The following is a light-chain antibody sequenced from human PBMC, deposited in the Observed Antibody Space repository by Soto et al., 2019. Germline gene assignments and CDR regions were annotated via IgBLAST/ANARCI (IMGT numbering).Light chain of an antibody. CDR3: HQRAGWPPT. Sequence: EIVMTQSPATLSVSPGERATLSCRASQSVGTDLAWYQQKPGQGPRLLIYGASTRFSGVPARFSGSGSGTDFTLTIDSLQSEDFAVYFCHQRAGWPPTFGGGTKVEIK. CDR1: QSVGTD. V-gene: IGKV3-15*01. J-gene: IGKJ4*01. CDR2: GAS.